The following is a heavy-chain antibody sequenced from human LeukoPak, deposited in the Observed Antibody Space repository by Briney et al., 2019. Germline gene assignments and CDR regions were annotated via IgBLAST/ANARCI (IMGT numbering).Heavy chain of an antibody. Sequence: GGSLRLSCAASGFTFSDYYMSWIRQAPGKGLEWVSYISSSSSYTNYADSVKGRFTISRDNAKNSLYLQMSSLRAEDTAVYYCASRLYYYDSSGYSDWGQGTLVTVSS. V-gene: IGHV3-11*06. D-gene: IGHD3-22*01. CDR2: ISSSSSYT. CDR3: ASRLYYYDSSGYSD. J-gene: IGHJ4*02. CDR1: GFTFSDYY.